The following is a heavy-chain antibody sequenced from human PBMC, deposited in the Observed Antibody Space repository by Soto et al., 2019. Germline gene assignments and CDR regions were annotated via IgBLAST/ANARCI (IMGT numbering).Heavy chain of an antibody. CDR1: GYTFTSYA. V-gene: IGHV1-3*01. CDR3: ARSCSGGSCYENWFDP. D-gene: IGHD2-15*01. CDR2: INAGNGNT. Sequence: QVPLVQSGAEVKKPGASVKVSCKASGYTFTSYAMHWVRQAPGQRLEWMGWINAGNGNTKYSQKFQGRVTITRDTSASTAYMELSSLRSEDTAVYYCARSCSGGSCYENWFDPWGQGTLVTVSS. J-gene: IGHJ5*02.